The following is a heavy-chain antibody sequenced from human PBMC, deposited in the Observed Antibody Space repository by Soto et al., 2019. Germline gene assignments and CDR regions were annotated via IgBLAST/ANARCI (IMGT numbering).Heavy chain of an antibody. CDR3: AIDGYSGYYYYGMDV. CDR1: GGSISSGGYY. D-gene: IGHD5-12*01. V-gene: IGHV4-31*03. Sequence: QLQLQESGPGLVKPSQTLSLTCTVSGGSISSGGYYWSWLRQHPGKGLEWIGYSYYSGSTYYNPSLKCRVTISVDTSKNHFSLKLSFVTAADTAVYYCAIDGYSGYYYYGMDVWGQGTTVTVSS. CDR2: SYYSGST. J-gene: IGHJ6*02.